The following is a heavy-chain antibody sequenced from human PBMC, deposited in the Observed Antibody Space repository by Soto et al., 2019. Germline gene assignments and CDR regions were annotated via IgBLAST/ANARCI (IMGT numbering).Heavy chain of an antibody. V-gene: IGHV1-46*01. D-gene: IGHD6-13*01. J-gene: IGHJ4*02. CDR1: GYTFTSYY. CDR3: ARGLRRGAAAGMRAGFDY. CDR2: INPSGGST. Sequence: QVQLVQSGAEVKKPGASVKVSCKASGYTFTSYYMHWVRQAPGQGLEWMGIINPSGGSTSYAQKFQGRVTMTRDTSTSTVYMELSSLRSEDTALYYCARGLRRGAAAGMRAGFDYWGQGTLVTVSS.